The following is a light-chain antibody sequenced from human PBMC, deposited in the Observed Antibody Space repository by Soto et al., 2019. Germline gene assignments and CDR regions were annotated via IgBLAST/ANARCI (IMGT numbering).Light chain of an antibody. CDR1: QSVLYSSNNKNY. CDR3: QQYYSTPPT. Sequence: DIVMTQSPDSLALSLGYRATINCNSSQSVLYSSNNKNYLAWYQQKPGQPPKLLIYWASTRESGVPDRFSGSGSGTDFTLTISSLQAEDVAVYYCQQYYSTPPTFGQGTRLEIK. CDR2: WAS. J-gene: IGKJ5*01. V-gene: IGKV4-1*01.